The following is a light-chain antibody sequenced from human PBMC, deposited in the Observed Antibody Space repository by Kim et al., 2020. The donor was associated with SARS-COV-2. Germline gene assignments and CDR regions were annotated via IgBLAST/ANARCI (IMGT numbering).Light chain of an antibody. V-gene: IGKV3-11*01. J-gene: IGKJ4*01. CDR3: QQRSDWRLT. CDR1: QSVSRY. Sequence: LSPGERAHRSGRASQSVSRYVAWYQQKPGQAPRLLIYDASNRATGIPARFSGSGSGTDFTLTISNLEPEDFAVYYCQQRSDWRLTFGGGTKVDIK. CDR2: DAS.